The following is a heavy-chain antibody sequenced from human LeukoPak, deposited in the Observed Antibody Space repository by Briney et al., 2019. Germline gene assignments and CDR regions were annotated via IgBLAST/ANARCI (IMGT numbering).Heavy chain of an antibody. CDR3: GREIQAPGKTLEY. Sequence: GGSLRLSCAASGFTLSSYAMSWVRQAPGKGLEWVSAISVSGNTYHADSVKGRFTISRDNAKNTLYLQMNSLRGEDTAVYYCGREIQAPGKTLEYWGQGTLVTVSS. CDR2: ISVSGNT. CDR1: GFTLSSYA. V-gene: IGHV3-23*01. J-gene: IGHJ4*02.